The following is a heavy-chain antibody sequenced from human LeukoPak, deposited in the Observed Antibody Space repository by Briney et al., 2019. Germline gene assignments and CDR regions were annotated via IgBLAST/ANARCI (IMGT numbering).Heavy chain of an antibody. V-gene: IGHV3-7*01. CDR3: ARVMSPHRVVDY. Sequence: PGGSLRLSCAASGFTFSSYWMSWVRQAPGKRMEWVANIKQDGSEKYYVDSVKGRFTISRDNAKNSLYPQMNSLRAEDTAVYYCARVMSPHRVVDYWGQGTLVTVSS. D-gene: IGHD3-16*01. CDR2: IKQDGSEK. CDR1: GFTFSSYW. J-gene: IGHJ4*02.